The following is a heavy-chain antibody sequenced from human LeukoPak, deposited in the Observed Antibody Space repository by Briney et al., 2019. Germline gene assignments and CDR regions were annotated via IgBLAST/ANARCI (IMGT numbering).Heavy chain of an antibody. CDR2: FDPEDGET. CDR1: GYTLTELS. Sequence: ASVKVSCKVSGYTLTELSMHWVRQAPGKGLEWMGGFDPEDGETIYAQKFQGRVTMTEDTSTDTAYMELSSLRSEDTAVYYCATNGGYSYGLTLDYWGQGTLVTVSS. V-gene: IGHV1-24*01. J-gene: IGHJ4*02. CDR3: ATNGGYSYGLTLDY. D-gene: IGHD5-18*01.